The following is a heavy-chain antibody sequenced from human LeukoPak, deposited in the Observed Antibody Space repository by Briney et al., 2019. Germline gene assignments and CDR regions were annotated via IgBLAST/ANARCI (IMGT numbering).Heavy chain of an antibody. Sequence: GGSLRLSCAASGFTFSSYAMSWVRQAPGMGLEWVSAISGSGGSTYYADPVKGRFTISIYNSKNTLYMQMNSLRAEDTAVYYCAKAPFSSGYLGYFDYWGQGTLVTVSS. V-gene: IGHV3-23*01. CDR3: AKAPFSSGYLGYFDY. D-gene: IGHD3-22*01. CDR1: GFTFSSYA. CDR2: ISGSGGST. J-gene: IGHJ4*02.